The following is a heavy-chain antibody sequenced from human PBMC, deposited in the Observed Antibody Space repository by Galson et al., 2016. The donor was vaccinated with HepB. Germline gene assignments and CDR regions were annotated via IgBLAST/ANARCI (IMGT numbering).Heavy chain of an antibody. Sequence: CAISGDSVSSNSAAWNWIRQSPSRGLEWLGRTYYRSKWYNDCAVSVKSRITINPDTSKNQFSLQLSSVTPEDTAVYYCARVAVTGNYYYYGVDVWGQGTTVTVSS. J-gene: IGHJ6*02. CDR2: TYYRSKWYN. CDR1: GDSVSSNSAA. D-gene: IGHD6-19*01. V-gene: IGHV6-1*01. CDR3: ARVAVTGNYYYYGVDV.